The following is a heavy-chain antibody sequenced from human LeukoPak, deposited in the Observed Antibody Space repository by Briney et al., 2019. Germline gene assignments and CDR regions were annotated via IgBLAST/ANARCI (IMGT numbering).Heavy chain of an antibody. CDR3: ARGVRAAVRYNWFGP. CDR1: GGSISSYY. V-gene: IGHV4-59*08. CDR2: IYYSGST. Sequence: SETLSLTCTVSGGSISSYYWTWIRQPPGKGLEWIGYIYYSGSTNYNPSLKSRVTISVDTSKNQFSLKLSSVTAADTAVYYCARGVRAAVRYNWFGPWGQGTLVTVSS. J-gene: IGHJ5*02. D-gene: IGHD6-13*01.